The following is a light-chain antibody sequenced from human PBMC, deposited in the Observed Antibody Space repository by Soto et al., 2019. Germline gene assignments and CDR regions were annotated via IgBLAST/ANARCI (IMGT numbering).Light chain of an antibody. Sequence: SYELTQPPSVSVAPGQTARITGGGTNIGNKGVHWYQQKAGRAPVLVVYDDRVRPSGIPERLSGSNSGSTATLTISRVEAGDEADYYCQVWDGSSDHVVFGGGTKVTVL. CDR3: QVWDGSSDHVV. V-gene: IGLV3-21*02. CDR2: DDR. CDR1: NIGNKG. J-gene: IGLJ2*01.